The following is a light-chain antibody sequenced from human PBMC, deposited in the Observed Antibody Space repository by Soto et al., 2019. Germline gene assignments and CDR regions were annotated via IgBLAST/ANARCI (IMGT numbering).Light chain of an antibody. Sequence: EVVLTQSPGSLSLSPGQRATLSCRASQSVDSTFFAWYQKKPGQAPRLLIYGASKRATGIPDRFSGSGSGTDFTLIISRLEPEDFAVYYCQPYMSSVTFGPGTKVEIK. V-gene: IGKV3-20*01. CDR1: QSVDSTF. CDR3: QPYMSSVT. CDR2: GAS. J-gene: IGKJ1*01.